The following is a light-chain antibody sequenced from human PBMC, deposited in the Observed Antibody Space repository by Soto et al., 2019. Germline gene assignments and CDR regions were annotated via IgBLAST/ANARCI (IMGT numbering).Light chain of an antibody. CDR2: WAS. CDR3: HQYYSSPRA. Sequence: DIVMTQFPDSLTVSLGERATINCKSSQSVLYSSNNKNYLAWYQQKPGQPPKLLIYWASTRESGVPDRFSGSGSGTDFTLTISSLQAEDVAVYYCHQYYSSPRAFGGGTKVEI. CDR1: QSVLYSSNNKNY. V-gene: IGKV4-1*01. J-gene: IGKJ4*01.